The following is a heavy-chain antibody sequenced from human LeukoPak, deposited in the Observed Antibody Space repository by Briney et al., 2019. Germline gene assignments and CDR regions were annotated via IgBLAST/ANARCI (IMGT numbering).Heavy chain of an antibody. V-gene: IGHV3-21*01. CDR1: GFTASSNY. J-gene: IGHJ4*02. CDR2: ISGSSAYI. Sequence: PGGSLRLSCAASGFTASSNYMSWVRQAPGKGLEWVSSISGSSAYIYYADSVKGRFTISRDNAKNSLYLQMNSLRAEDTAVYYCARGSEWSSGVSDYWGQGTLVTVSS. CDR3: ARGSEWSSGVSDY. D-gene: IGHD3-3*01.